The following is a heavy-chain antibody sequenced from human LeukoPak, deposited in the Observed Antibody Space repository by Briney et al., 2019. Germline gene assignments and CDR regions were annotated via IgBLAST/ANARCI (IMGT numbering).Heavy chain of an antibody. V-gene: IGHV4-59*08. Sequence: SETLSLTCTVSGGSISSYYWSWIRQPPGKGLEWIGFIYYSGSTNYDPSLKSRVTISVDTSKNQFSLKLSSVTAADTAVYYCARPSLDYGGIDAFDFWGQGTLVTVSS. CDR1: GGSISSYY. J-gene: IGHJ3*01. D-gene: IGHD4-23*01. CDR3: ARPSLDYGGIDAFDF. CDR2: IYYSGST.